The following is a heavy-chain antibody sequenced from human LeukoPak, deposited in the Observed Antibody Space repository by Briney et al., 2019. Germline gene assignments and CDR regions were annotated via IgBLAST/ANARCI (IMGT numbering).Heavy chain of an antibody. CDR1: GYTFTTYA. CDR2: INTNTGNP. D-gene: IGHD3-22*01. V-gene: IGHV7-4-1*02. J-gene: IGHJ4*02. Sequence: ASVKVSCKTSGYTFTTYAMNWVRQAPGQGLEWMGGINTNTGNPTYAQGFTGRFVFFLDTSVSTAYLQISTLKAEDTAVYYCARDSHYDRSGYSPSGYWGQGTLVTVSS. CDR3: ARDSHYDRSGYSPSGY.